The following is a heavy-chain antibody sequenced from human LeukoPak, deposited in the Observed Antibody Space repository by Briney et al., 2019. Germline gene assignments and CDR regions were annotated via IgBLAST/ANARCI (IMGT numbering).Heavy chain of an antibody. Sequence: KAGGSLRLSCAASGFTFSSYSMNWVRQAPGKGLEWVSSISSSSSYIYYADSVEGRFTISRDNAKNSLYLQMNSLRAEDTAVYYCARDYYDSSGYYYEYYFDYWGQGTLVTVSS. CDR1: GFTFSSYS. D-gene: IGHD3-22*01. J-gene: IGHJ4*02. CDR2: ISSSSSYI. V-gene: IGHV3-21*01. CDR3: ARDYYDSSGYYYEYYFDY.